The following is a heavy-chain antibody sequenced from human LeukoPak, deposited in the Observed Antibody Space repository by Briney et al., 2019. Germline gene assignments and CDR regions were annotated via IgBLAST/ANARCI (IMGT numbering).Heavy chain of an antibody. CDR3: AKEKGGYGDLGGWYFDY. D-gene: IGHD4-17*01. CDR2: ISYDGSNK. J-gene: IGHJ4*02. CDR1: GFTFSSYA. Sequence: GGSLRLSCAASGFTFSSYAMHWVRQAPGKGLEWVAVISYDGSNKYYADSVKGRFTISRDNSKNTLYLQMNSLRAEDTAVYYCAKEKGGYGDLGGWYFDYWGQGTLVTVSS. V-gene: IGHV3-30*04.